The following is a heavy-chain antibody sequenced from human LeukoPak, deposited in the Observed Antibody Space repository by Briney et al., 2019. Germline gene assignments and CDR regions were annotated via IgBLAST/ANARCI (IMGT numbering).Heavy chain of an antibody. CDR2: LFYGGST. Sequence: SETLSLTCTVSGVSISSSGYYWGWLRQPPGKGLEWIVSLFYGGSTYNNTSLKSRVTISVDTSKTQFSLRLSSVTAADTAVYYCARWQVGATPYYYFYMDVWGKGTTVAVSS. J-gene: IGHJ6*03. D-gene: IGHD1-26*01. CDR1: GVSISSSGYY. CDR3: ARWQVGATPYYYFYMDV. V-gene: IGHV4-39*01.